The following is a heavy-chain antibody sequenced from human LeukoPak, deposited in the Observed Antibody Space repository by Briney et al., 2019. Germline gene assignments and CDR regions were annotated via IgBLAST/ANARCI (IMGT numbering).Heavy chain of an antibody. Sequence: SETLSLTCAVSGGSISSSSYYWGWIRQPPGEGLEWIGSIYYSGSTYYNPSLKSRVTISVDTSKNQFSLKLSSVTAADTAVYYCARQRARPYYFDYWGQGTLVTVSS. J-gene: IGHJ4*02. D-gene: IGHD6-6*01. CDR1: GGSISSSSYY. CDR3: ARQRARPYYFDY. CDR2: IYYSGST. V-gene: IGHV4-39*01.